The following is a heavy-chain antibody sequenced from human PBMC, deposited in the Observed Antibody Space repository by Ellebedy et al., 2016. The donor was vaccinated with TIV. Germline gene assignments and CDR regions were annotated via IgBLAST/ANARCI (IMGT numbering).Heavy chain of an antibody. CDR2: ITYSGRT. CDR3: AREDSNYSDRYYYYGLDV. Sequence: SETLSLTXSVSGGSIDRYYWSWIRQPPGRGLEYIGYITYSGRTNFNPSLKSRVTLSVDLSKNQFSLRLTSVTAADTAVYYCAREDSNYSDRYYYYGLDVWGQGTTVTVSS. V-gene: IGHV4-59*01. J-gene: IGHJ6*02. CDR1: GGSIDRYY. D-gene: IGHD4-11*01.